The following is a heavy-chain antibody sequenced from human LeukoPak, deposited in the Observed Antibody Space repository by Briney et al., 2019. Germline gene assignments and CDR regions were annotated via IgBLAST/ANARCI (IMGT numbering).Heavy chain of an antibody. D-gene: IGHD6-19*01. J-gene: IGHJ4*02. Sequence: ASVKVSCKASGGTFSSYAISWLRQAPGRGLEWMGGIIPIFGTANYAQKFQGRVTITADESTSTAYMELSSLRSEDTAVYYCARDPTSGWYSGYFDYWGQGTLVTVSS. CDR2: IIPIFGTA. V-gene: IGHV1-69*13. CDR1: GGTFSSYA. CDR3: ARDPTSGWYSGYFDY.